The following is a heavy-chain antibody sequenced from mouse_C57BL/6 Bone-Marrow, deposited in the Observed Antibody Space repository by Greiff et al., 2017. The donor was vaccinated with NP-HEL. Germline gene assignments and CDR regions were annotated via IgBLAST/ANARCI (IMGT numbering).Heavy chain of an antibody. CDR1: GYTFTSYW. V-gene: IGHV1-7*01. D-gene: IGHD1-1*01. Sequence: VKLQESGAELAKPGASVKLSCKASGYTFTSYWMHWVKQRPGQGLEWIGYINPSSGYTKYNQKFKDKATLTADKSSRTAYMQLSSLTYEDSAVYYCARLRYYGSSPWFAYWGQGTLVTVSA. J-gene: IGHJ3*01. CDR3: ARLRYYGSSPWFAY. CDR2: INPSSGYT.